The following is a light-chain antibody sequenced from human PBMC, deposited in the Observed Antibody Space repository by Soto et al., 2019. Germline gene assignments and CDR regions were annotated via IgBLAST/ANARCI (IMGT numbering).Light chain of an antibody. Sequence: QSALTQPASVSGSPGQSITISCTGTSSDVGGCNYVSWFQQYPGKAPKLMIYDVSTRPSGVSNRFSGSKSGNTASLTISGLQAEDEADYYCSSYTTTDTYVFGTGTKLTVL. V-gene: IGLV2-14*01. CDR1: SSDVGGCNY. J-gene: IGLJ1*01. CDR3: SSYTTTDTYV. CDR2: DVS.